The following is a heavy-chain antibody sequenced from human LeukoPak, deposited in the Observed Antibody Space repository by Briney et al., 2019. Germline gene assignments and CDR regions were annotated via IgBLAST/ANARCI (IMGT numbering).Heavy chain of an antibody. CDR2: ISYDGSNK. Sequence: TGGSLRLSCAASGFTFSSYGMHWVRQAPGKGLEWVAVISYDGSNKYYADSVKGRFTISRDNSKNTLYLQMNSLRAEDTAVYYCARPYSSSWYGREYYFDYWGQGTLVTVSS. D-gene: IGHD6-13*01. CDR1: GFTFSSYG. V-gene: IGHV3-30*03. J-gene: IGHJ4*02. CDR3: ARPYSSSWYGREYYFDY.